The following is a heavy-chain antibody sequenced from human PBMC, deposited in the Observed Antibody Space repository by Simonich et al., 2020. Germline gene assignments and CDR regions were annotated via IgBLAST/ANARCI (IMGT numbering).Heavy chain of an antibody. CDR3: ARGRLTGDKGAFDI. V-gene: IGHV1-2*02. D-gene: IGHD7-27*01. CDR2: INTNSGGT. CDR1: GYTFTGYF. J-gene: IGHJ3*02. Sequence: QVQLVQSGAAVKKPGASLKVSCKASGYTFTGYFMHWVRQAPGQGLEWKGWINTNSGGTKYEQKVQGRVTMTRDTSNSTAYMELSRLRSDDTAVYYCARGRLTGDKGAFDIWGQGTMVTVSS.